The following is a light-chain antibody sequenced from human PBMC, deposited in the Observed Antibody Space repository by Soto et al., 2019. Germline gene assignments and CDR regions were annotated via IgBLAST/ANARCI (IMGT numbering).Light chain of an antibody. J-gene: IGLJ1*01. CDR3: NSYTSSNTYV. Sequence: QSALTQPPSVSGSPGQSVTISCTGTSSDVGSYNRVSWYQQPPGTAPKLMIYEVSNRPSGVPDRFSGSKSGNTASLTISGXXXXXXXDYYCNSYTSSNTYVFGTGTKLTVL. CDR2: EVS. CDR1: SSDVGSYNR. V-gene: IGLV2-18*02.